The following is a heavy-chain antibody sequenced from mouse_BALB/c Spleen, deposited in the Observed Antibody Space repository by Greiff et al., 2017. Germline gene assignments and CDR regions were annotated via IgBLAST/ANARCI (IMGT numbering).Heavy chain of an antibody. CDR3: ARDKKGNYYAMDY. CDR2: IWAGGST. V-gene: IGHV2-9*02. Sequence: QVQLKESGPGLVAPSQSLSITCTVSGFSLTSYGVHWVRQPPGKGLEWLGVIWAGGSTNYNSALMSRLSIRKDNSKSQVFLKMNSLQTDDTAMYYCARDKKGNYYAMDYWGQGTSVTVSS. D-gene: IGHD2-1*01. J-gene: IGHJ4*01. CDR1: GFSLTSYG.